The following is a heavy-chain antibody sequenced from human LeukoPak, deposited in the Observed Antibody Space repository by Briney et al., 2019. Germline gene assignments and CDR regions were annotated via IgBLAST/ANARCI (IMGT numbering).Heavy chain of an antibody. J-gene: IGHJ6*03. CDR1: GGSFSGYY. D-gene: IGHD3-22*01. CDR2: INHSGST. V-gene: IGHV4-34*01. Sequence: SETLSLTCAVYGGSFSGYYWSWIRQPPGKGREWIGEINHSGSTNYNPSLKSRVTISVDTSKNQFSLKLSSVTAADTAVYYCARGGYYYDSSGYPRRYYYYYMDVWGKGTTVTVSS. CDR3: ARGGYYYDSSGYPRRYYYYYMDV.